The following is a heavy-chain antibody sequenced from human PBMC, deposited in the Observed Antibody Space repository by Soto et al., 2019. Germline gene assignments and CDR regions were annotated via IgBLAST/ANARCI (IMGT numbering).Heavy chain of an antibody. Sequence: PGGSLRLSCAASGFTFSSYWMSWVRQAPGKGLEWVANIKQDGSEKYYVDSVKCRFTISRDNAKNSLYLQMNSLRAEDTAVYYCARGVSAASAWIQEWFDPWGQGTLVTVSS. CDR3: ARGVSAASAWIQEWFDP. V-gene: IGHV3-7*01. D-gene: IGHD5-18*01. J-gene: IGHJ5*02. CDR1: GFTFSSYW. CDR2: IKQDGSEK.